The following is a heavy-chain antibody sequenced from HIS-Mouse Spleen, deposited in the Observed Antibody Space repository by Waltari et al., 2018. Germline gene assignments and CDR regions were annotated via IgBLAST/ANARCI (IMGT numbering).Heavy chain of an antibody. V-gene: IGHV3-66*04. D-gene: IGHD3-3*01. J-gene: IGHJ4*02. Sequence: EVQLVESGGGLVQPGGSLRLSCAASGFTVSSNYMSWVRQAPGKGLEWVSVIDSGVSTNYADSVKGMLTSSGDNSKNTLYLQMNGLRAEDTAVYYCARHHPDFWSGYPFDYWGQGTLVTVSS. CDR1: GFTVSSNY. CDR2: IDSGVST. CDR3: ARHHPDFWSGYPFDY.